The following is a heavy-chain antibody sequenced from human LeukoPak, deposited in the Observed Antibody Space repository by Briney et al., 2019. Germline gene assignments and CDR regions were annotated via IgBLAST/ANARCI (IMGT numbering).Heavy chain of an antibody. CDR3: AREGGYSRYDFPEDLLYNWFDP. D-gene: IGHD5-12*01. V-gene: IGHV1-69*01. CDR2: IIPICGTA. Sequence: GASVKVSCKASGGTFSSYAISWVRQAPGQGLEWMGGIIPICGTANYAQKFQGRVTINADESTSTAYLELSSLRSEDTPVYYCAREGGYSRYDFPEDLLYNWFDPWGQGTLVTVSS. CDR1: GGTFSSYA. J-gene: IGHJ5*02.